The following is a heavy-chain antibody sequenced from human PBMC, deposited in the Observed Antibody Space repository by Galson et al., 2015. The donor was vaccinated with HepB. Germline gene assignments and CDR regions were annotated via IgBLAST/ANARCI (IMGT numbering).Heavy chain of an antibody. CDR2: IIPMFGAA. V-gene: IGHV1-69*01. CDR1: GGIFSNYA. CDR3: ARGGFHTGDFDY. D-gene: IGHD3-10*01. Sequence: SCKASGGIFSNYALSWVRQAPGQGLEWMGVIIPMFGAANYAQKFQGRVTISADESTSTAFMELSSLTSEDTAVYYCARGGFHTGDFDYWGQGALLTVSS. J-gene: IGHJ4*02.